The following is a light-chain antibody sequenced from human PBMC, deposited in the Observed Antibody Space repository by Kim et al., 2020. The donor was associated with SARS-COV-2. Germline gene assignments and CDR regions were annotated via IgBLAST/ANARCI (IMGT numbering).Light chain of an antibody. CDR3: QSYDSSLSGFVG. J-gene: IGLJ2*01. V-gene: IGLV1-40*01. Sequence: VTISCSGSSSNVGAGYDVHWYQQLPGTAPELLIYDNSNRPSGVPDRFSGSKSGTSASLAITGLQAEDEADYYCQSYDSSLSGFVGFGGGTQLTVL. CDR1: SSNVGAGYD. CDR2: DNS.